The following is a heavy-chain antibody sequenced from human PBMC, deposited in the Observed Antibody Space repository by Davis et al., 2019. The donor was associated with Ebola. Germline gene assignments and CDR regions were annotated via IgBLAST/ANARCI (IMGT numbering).Heavy chain of an antibody. D-gene: IGHD3-16*01. V-gene: IGHV4-61*01. CDR3: ARIQGGDDAFDI. J-gene: IGHJ3*02. Sequence: MPPETLPLTCALSGGSVSSASHYWSWIRQPPGKGLEWIGYTYYSGSHNYNPSLNSRVTISVDTSKNQFSLKLTSVTAADTAVYYCARIQGGDDAFDIWGQGTMVSVSS. CDR2: TYYSGSH. CDR1: GGSVSSASHY.